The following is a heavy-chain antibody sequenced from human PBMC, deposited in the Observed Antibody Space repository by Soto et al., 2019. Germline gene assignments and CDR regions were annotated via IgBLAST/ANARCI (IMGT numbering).Heavy chain of an antibody. D-gene: IGHD3-22*01. J-gene: IGHJ4*02. V-gene: IGHV3-23*01. CDR3: AKSSVEYYYDCSAFPYYFDY. Sequence: GGSLRLSCAASGFTFSSYAMSWVHQAPGKGLEWVSAISGSGGSTYYADSVKGRFTISRDNSKNTLYLQMNSLRAEDTAVDYGAKSSVEYYYDCSAFPYYFDYWGQGTLVTVSS. CDR2: ISGSGGST. CDR1: GFTFSSYA.